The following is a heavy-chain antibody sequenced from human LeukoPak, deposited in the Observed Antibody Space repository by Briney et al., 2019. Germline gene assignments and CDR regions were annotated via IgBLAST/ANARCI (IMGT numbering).Heavy chain of an antibody. V-gene: IGHV3-74*01. CDR2: INSDGSST. CDR1: GFTFSSYW. CDR3: VRANGVIVAFDI. Sequence: GGSLRLSCAASGFTFSSYWMHWVRQAPGKGLVWVSRINSDGSSTSYADSVKGRFTISRDNAKNTVYLQMNSLRAEDTAVYYCVRANGVIVAFDIWGQGTMVTVSS. J-gene: IGHJ3*02. D-gene: IGHD3-10*01.